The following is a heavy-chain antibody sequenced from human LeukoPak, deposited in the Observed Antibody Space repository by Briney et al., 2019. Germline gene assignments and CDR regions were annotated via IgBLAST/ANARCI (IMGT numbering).Heavy chain of an antibody. J-gene: IGHJ4*02. CDR3: ATAARGDVAGSSY. CDR2: IKHDGSDK. CDR1: GFTFSNYW. D-gene: IGHD6-19*01. Sequence: GGSLRLSCAASGFTFSNYWMSWVRQPPGKGLEWVANIKHDGSDKYYVDSVKGRFTISRDNAKNSLHLQMNSLRAEDTSVYYCATAARGDVAGSSYWGQGTPVIVSS. V-gene: IGHV3-7*01.